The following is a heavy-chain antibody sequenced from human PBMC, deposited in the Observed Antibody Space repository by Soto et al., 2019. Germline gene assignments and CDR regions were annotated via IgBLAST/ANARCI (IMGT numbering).Heavy chain of an antibody. V-gene: IGHV4-59*01. CDR2: IYYSGST. CDR1: GGSISSYY. D-gene: IGHD5-12*01. J-gene: IGHJ4*02. CDR3: AREDGYNSEFDY. Sequence: QVQLQESGPGLVKPSETLSLTCTVSGGSISSYYWSWIRQTPGKGLEWIGYIYYSGSTNYNPSLKRRVTISVDTSKNQFSLKLRSVTAADTAVYYCAREDGYNSEFDYWGQGTLDTVSS.